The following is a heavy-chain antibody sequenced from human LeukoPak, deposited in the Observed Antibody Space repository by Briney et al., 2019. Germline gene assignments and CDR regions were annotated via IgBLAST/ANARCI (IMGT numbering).Heavy chain of an antibody. D-gene: IGHD6-19*01. CDR2: IIPIFGTA. Sequence: SVKVSCKASGGTFSSYAISWVRQAPGQGLEWMGGIIPIFGTANYAQKFQGRVTITADKSTSTAYMELSSLRSEDTAVYYCARGRISGWTTGDYWGQGTLVTVSS. V-gene: IGHV1-69*06. CDR3: ARGRISGWTTGDY. J-gene: IGHJ4*02. CDR1: GGTFSSYA.